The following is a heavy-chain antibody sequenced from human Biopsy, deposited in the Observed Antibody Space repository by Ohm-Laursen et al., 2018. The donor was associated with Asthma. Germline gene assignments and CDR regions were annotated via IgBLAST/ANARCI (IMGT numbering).Heavy chain of an antibody. CDR1: GFMFRSFG. J-gene: IGHJ4*02. Sequence: SSLRLSCSASGFMFRSFGMHWVCQAPGKGLEWVAVISYDGNHKLYEDSVKGRFTISRDNSKNTLYLQMNSLRTEDTAVYYCAKRRGYSGHDNDYWGQGTLVIVSS. CDR3: AKRRGYSGHDNDY. CDR2: ISYDGNHK. D-gene: IGHD5-12*01. V-gene: IGHV3-30*18.